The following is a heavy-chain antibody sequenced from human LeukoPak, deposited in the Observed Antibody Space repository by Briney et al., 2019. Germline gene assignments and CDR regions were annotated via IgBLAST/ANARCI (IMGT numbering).Heavy chain of an antibody. Sequence: SETLSLTCTVSGGSISSGGYYWSCIRQPPGKGLEWIGYIYHSGSTYYNPSLKSRVTISVDRSKNQFSLKLSSVTAADTAVYYCARDIIAADNLNAFDIWGQGTMVTVSS. D-gene: IGHD6-13*01. CDR3: ARDIIAADNLNAFDI. CDR2: IYHSGST. CDR1: GGSISSGGYY. J-gene: IGHJ3*02. V-gene: IGHV4-30-2*01.